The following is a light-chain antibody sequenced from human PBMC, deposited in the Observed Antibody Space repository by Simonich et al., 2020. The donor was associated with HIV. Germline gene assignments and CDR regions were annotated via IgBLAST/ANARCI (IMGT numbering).Light chain of an antibody. CDR2: GAS. CDR1: QRVSSN. J-gene: IGKJ1*01. V-gene: IGKV3-15*01. CDR3: QQFYTTPWT. Sequence: EIVMTQSPATLSVSPGERATLSCRASQRVSSNLAWYQQKPGQAPRLLIYGASTRATGIPARFSGSGSGTEVTLTISSMQSEDFAVYYCQQFYTTPWTFGQGTKVEIK.